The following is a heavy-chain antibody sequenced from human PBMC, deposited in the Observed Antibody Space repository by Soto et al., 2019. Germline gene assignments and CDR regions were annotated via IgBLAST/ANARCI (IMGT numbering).Heavy chain of an antibody. Sequence: SGPTLVNPTQTLTLTCTFSGFSLSTSGMSVSWIRQPPGKALEWLARIDWDDDKYYSTSLKTRLTLSKDTSKNQVVLTMTNMDPGDTATYYCARTIILLQSLASRHVFDFRGQRTLVTGSS. CDR1: GFSLSTSGMS. CDR2: IDWDDDK. CDR3: ARTIILLQSLASRHVFDF. J-gene: IGHJ4*02. D-gene: IGHD6-6*01. V-gene: IGHV2-70*11.